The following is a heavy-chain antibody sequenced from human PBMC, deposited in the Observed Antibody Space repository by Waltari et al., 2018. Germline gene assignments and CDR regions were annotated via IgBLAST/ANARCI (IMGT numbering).Heavy chain of an antibody. V-gene: IGHV1-2*02. Sequence: QVQLVQSGAEVKKPGASVKVSCKASGYTFTGYYMHWVRQAPGQGLDGMGWINPNMVATNYAQKFQGRVTMTRDTSISTAYMELSRLRSDDTAVYYCARWHDSSGYSFDYWGQGTLVTVSS. CDR2: INPNMVAT. D-gene: IGHD3-22*01. CDR3: ARWHDSSGYSFDY. CDR1: GYTFTGYY. J-gene: IGHJ4*02.